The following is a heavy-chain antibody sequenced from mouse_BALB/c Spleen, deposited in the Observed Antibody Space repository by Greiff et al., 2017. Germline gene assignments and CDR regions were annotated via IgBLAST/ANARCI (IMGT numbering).Heavy chain of an antibody. CDR2: IRSKSNNYAT. J-gene: IGHJ3*01. CDR1: GFTFNTYA. CDR3: VGSTMIRGFAY. D-gene: IGHD2-4*01. V-gene: IGHV10-1*02. Sequence: EVKVVESGGGLVQPKGSLKLSCAASGFTFNTYAMNWVGQAPGKGLEWVARIRSKSNNYATYYADSVKDRFTISRDDSQSMLYLQMNNLKTEETAMYYCVGSTMIRGFAYWGQGTLVTVSA.